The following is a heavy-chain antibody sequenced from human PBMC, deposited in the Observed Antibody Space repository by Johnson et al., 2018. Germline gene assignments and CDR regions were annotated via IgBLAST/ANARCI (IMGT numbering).Heavy chain of an antibody. CDR2: ISWNSGSI. J-gene: IGHJ6*02. Sequence: VQLVESGGGLVQPGRSLRLSCAASGFTFDDSAMHWVRQAPGEGLEWVSGISWNSGSIGYADSVKGRVLISSDNAKNSLYLQMNSLRAEDTALYSWAKGTGSYYYYYGMDVWGQGTTVTVS. CDR3: AKGTGSYYYYYGMDV. D-gene: IGHD3/OR15-3a*01. V-gene: IGHV3-9*01. CDR1: GFTFDDSA.